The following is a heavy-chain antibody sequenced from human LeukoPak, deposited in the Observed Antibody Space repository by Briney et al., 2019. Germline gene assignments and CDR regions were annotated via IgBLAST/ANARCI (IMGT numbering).Heavy chain of an antibody. Sequence: SQTLSLTCAISGDSVSSNSAAWNWIRQSPSRGLEWLGRTYYRSKWYNDYAVSVKSRITINPDTSKNQFSLQLNSVTPEDTAVYYCARDGCSSTSCYEPFDYWGQGTLVTVSS. J-gene: IGHJ4*02. CDR1: GDSVSSNSAA. D-gene: IGHD2-2*01. CDR3: ARDGCSSTSCYEPFDY. V-gene: IGHV6-1*01. CDR2: TYYRSKWYN.